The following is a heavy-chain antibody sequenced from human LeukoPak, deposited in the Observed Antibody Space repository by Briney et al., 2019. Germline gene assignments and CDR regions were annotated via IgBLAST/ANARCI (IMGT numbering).Heavy chain of an antibody. CDR2: IAYDGSET. CDR1: GFAFKSYG. J-gene: IGHJ4*02. CDR3: AKDWDDLVLIAPFDS. D-gene: IGHD2-15*01. V-gene: IGHV3-30*18. Sequence: GGSLRPSCTGSGFAFKSYGMNWVRQAPGKGLEWLAVIAYDGSETKYADSVKGRFTITRDNSENTVYLQMNSLGAEDTAVYYCAKDWDDLVLIAPFDSWGQGTLVSVSS.